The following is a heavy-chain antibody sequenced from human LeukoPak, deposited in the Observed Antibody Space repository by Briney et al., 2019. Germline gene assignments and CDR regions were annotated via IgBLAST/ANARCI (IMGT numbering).Heavy chain of an antibody. CDR1: GDSISSSSYY. Sequence: SETLSLTCTVSGDSISSSSYYWGWIRQPPGKGLEWIGYIYYSGSTNYNPSLKSRVTISVDTSKNQFSLKLSSVTAADTAVYYCARSVAGSFDYWGQGTLVTVSS. D-gene: IGHD6-19*01. CDR3: ARSVAGSFDY. CDR2: IYYSGST. J-gene: IGHJ4*02. V-gene: IGHV4-61*05.